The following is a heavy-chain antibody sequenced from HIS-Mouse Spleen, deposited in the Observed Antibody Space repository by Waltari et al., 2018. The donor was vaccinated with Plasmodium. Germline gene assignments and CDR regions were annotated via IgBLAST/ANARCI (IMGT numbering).Heavy chain of an antibody. CDR3: ARDRITGTSYFDY. V-gene: IGHV4-39*07. Sequence: QLQLQESGPGLVKPSETLSLTCTVSGGSISSSSYYWGWIRQPPGKGLEWIGSIYYSGGTSYNPPPKSRVTISVEPSKNQFSLKLSSVTAADTAVYYCARDRITGTSYFDYWGQGTLVTVSS. CDR1: GGSISSSSYY. J-gene: IGHJ4*02. D-gene: IGHD1-7*01. CDR2: IYYSGGT.